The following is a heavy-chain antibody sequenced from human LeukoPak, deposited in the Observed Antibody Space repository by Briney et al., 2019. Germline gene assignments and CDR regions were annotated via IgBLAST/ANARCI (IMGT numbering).Heavy chain of an antibody. D-gene: IGHD4-17*01. Sequence: QPGGSLRLSCAASGLTFINYEMNWVRQAPGKGLEWVSYISSTGSSIYYADSVKGRFTVSRDNAKNSLYLQMNSLRAEDTAVYYCARFFYGLDSWGQGTLVTVSS. CDR1: GLTFINYE. J-gene: IGHJ4*02. CDR3: ARFFYGLDS. CDR2: ISSTGSSI. V-gene: IGHV3-48*03.